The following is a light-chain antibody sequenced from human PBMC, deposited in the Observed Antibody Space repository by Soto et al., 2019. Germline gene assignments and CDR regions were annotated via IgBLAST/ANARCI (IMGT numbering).Light chain of an antibody. CDR1: SSDVGGYNY. V-gene: IGLV2-8*01. Sequence: QSVLTQPPSASGSPGQSVAISCTGTSSDVGGYNYVSWYKQHPGKAPKLMIYEVNKRPSGVPDRFSGSKSGNTASLTVSGLQSEDEAGYYCSSYAGSSNVFGTGTKLTVL. CDR2: EVN. CDR3: SSYAGSSNV. J-gene: IGLJ1*01.